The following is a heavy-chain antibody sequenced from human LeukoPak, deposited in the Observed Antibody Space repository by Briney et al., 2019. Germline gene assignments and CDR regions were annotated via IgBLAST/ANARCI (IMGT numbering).Heavy chain of an antibody. V-gene: IGHV1-8*01. D-gene: IGHD2-2*01. CDR2: MNPNSGNT. CDR1: GYTFTSYD. Sequence: ASVKVSCKASGYTFTSYDINWVRQATGQGLEWMGWMNPNSGNTGYAQKFQGRVTMTRNTSISTAYMELSSLRSEDTAVYYCAEGGFCSSTNFYPAPYWGQGNPGTVSS. CDR3: AEGGFCSSTNFYPAPY. J-gene: IGHJ4*02.